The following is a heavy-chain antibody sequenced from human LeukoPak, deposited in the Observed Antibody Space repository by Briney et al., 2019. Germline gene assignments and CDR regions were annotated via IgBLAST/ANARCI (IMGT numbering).Heavy chain of an antibody. J-gene: IGHJ4*02. CDR2: ITTDGSST. CDR1: GFTFSSYW. V-gene: IGHV3-74*01. D-gene: IGHD3-16*01. CDR3: ASALSD. Sequence: GGSLRPSCAASGFTFSSYWMHWVRHAPGKGLVWVSRITTDGSSTSYADSVKGRFTISRDNAKNTLYLQMNSLRAEDTAVYYCASALSDWGQGTLVTVSS.